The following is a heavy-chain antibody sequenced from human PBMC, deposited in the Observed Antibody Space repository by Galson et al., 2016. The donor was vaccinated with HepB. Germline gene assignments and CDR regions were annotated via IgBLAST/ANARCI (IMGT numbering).Heavy chain of an antibody. CDR3: ARRXEYCPPVGCAVDY. D-gene: IGHD2/OR15-2a*01. CDR2: XXMXXXRK. Sequence: SLRLSCAASGFTFSNYGMHWVRQAPGKGXXXVAXXXMXXXRKFYXDSXKGRFTISRAKSNSMLCLEMSSRGADXTAVYYCARRXEYCPPVGCAVDYWGQGTLVSVSS. CDR1: GFTFSNYG. J-gene: IGHJ4*02. V-gene: IGHV3-30*03.